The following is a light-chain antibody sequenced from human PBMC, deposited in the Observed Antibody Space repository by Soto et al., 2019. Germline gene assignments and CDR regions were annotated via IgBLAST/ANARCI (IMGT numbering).Light chain of an antibody. CDR3: RQRIGGLGT. J-gene: IGKJ2*01. V-gene: IGKV3-11*01. CDR1: QSVSSY. Sequence: EIVLTQSPATLSLSPGERATLSCRASQSVSSYLAWYKQKPGQTPRLLIYDASNRATGIPARFSGSGSGTNFTLTTSSKKHEDLAVYYCRQRIGGLGTFGQGTKL. CDR2: DAS.